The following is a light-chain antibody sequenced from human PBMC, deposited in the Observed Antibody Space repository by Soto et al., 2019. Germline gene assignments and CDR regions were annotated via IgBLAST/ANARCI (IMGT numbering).Light chain of an antibody. CDR2: DTS. Sequence: QAVVTQEPSLTVSPGGTVTLTCGSSTGAVTSGHYPYWFQQKPGLAPRTLIYDTSARHSWTPARFSGSLLGGQAALTLSGAQPEDEAEYYCLLSYSGSWVFGGGTKVTVL. CDR1: TGAVTSGHY. CDR3: LLSYSGSWV. V-gene: IGLV7-46*01. J-gene: IGLJ3*02.